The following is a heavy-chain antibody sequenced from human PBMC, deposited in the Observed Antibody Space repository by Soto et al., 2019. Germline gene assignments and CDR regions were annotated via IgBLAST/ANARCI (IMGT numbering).Heavy chain of an antibody. CDR3: AREFYGYYTYGPGDY. CDR1: GFMFGVYW. J-gene: IGHJ4*02. Sequence: SGGSLRLSCEASGFMFGVYWMSWVRQAPGKGLEWVANINDDGSERNYVDSVKGRFTISRDTPNNLLFLQMNSLRDEDTAVYYCAREFYGYYTYGPGDYWGQGTLVTVSS. V-gene: IGHV3-7*01. CDR2: INDDGSER. D-gene: IGHD3-3*01.